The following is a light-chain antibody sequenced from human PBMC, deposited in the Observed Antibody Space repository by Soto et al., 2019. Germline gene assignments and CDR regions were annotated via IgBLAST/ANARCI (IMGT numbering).Light chain of an antibody. J-gene: IGLJ2*01. CDR1: SSDVGGYNY. CDR2: DVS. CDR3: SSYTGSSTYVV. V-gene: IGLV2-14*01. Sequence: SALTQPASVSGSPGQSITISCTGTSSDVGGYNYVSWYQQHPGKAPKLMIYDVSNRLSGVSNRFSGSKSANTTSLTISGLQAEDEADYYCSSYTGSSTYVVFGGGTKLTVL.